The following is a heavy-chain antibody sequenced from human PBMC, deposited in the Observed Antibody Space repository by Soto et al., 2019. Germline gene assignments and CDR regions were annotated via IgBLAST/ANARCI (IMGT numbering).Heavy chain of an antibody. CDR1: GFTFSSYA. CDR2: ISYDGSNK. V-gene: IGHV3-30-3*01. D-gene: IGHD3-3*01. J-gene: IGHJ6*02. CDR3: ARVRDFWSGYKNYGMDV. Sequence: GGSLRLSCAASGFTFSSYAMHWVRQAPGKGLEWVAVISYDGSNKYYAASVKGRFTISRDNSKNTLYLQMNSLRAEDTAVYYCARVRDFWSGYKNYGMDVWGQGTTVTVSS.